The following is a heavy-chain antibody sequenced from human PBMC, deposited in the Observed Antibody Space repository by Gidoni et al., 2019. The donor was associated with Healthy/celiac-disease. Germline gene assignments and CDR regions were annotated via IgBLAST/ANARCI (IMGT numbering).Heavy chain of an antibody. CDR3: AKNGGPYCSSTSCYFDY. CDR1: GFTFSSYA. CDR2: ICGSGGST. J-gene: IGHJ4*02. D-gene: IGHD2-2*01. V-gene: IGHV3-23*01. Sequence: EVQLLESGGGLVQPGGSLRLSCAASGFTFSSYAMSWVRQAPGKGLEWVSAICGSGGSTYYADSVKGRFTISRDNSKNTLYLQMNSLRAEDTAVYYCAKNGGPYCSSTSCYFDYWGQGTLVTVSS.